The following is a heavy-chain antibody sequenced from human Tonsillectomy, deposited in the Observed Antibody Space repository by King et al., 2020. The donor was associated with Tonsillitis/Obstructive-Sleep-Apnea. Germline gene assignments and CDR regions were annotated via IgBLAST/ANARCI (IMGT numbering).Heavy chain of an antibody. CDR2: IEPSDSYT. CDR1: GYSFTSYW. V-gene: IGHV5-10-1*01. D-gene: IGHD5-18*01. CDR3: ARHGCSNCNWFDP. J-gene: IGHJ5*02. Sequence: QLVQSGAEVKKPGESLRISCKGSGYSFTSYWISWVRQMPGKGLEWMGRIEPSDSYTNYSPSFQGHVTIPADKSISTAYLQWSSLKASDTAMYYCARHGCSNCNWFDPWGQGTLVTVSS.